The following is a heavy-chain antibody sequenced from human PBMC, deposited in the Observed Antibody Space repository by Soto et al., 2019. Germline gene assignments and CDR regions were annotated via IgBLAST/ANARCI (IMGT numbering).Heavy chain of an antibody. CDR3: AKEGDTSMAYYFDY. CDR2: ISYDGINK. D-gene: IGHD5-18*01. J-gene: IGHJ4*02. V-gene: IGHV3-30*18. CDR1: GFTSSSYG. Sequence: GGSLRLSCAASGFTSSSYGMHWVRQAPGKGLEWLAVISYDGINKYYADSVKGRFTISRDNSKNTLYVQMNSLRAEDTAVYYCAKEGDTSMAYYFDYWGQGTLVTVSS.